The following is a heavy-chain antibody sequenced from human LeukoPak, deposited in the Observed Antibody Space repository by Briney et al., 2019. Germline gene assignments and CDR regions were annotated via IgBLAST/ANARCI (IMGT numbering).Heavy chain of an antibody. D-gene: IGHD3-10*01. CDR2: ISGSGGST. V-gene: IGHV3-23*01. CDR3: AKDKALEMSRITMVRGVPSAGMDV. CDR1: GFTFSSYA. J-gene: IGHJ6*02. Sequence: GGSLRLSCAASGFTFSSYAMSWVRQAPGKGLEWVSAISGSGGSTYHADSVKGRFTISRDNSKNTLYLQMNSLRAEDTAVYYCAKDKALEMSRITMVRGVPSAGMDVWGQGTTVTVSS.